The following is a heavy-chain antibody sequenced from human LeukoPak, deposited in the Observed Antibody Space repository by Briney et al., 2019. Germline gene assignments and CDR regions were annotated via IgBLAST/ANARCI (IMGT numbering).Heavy chain of an antibody. CDR2: IYYSGST. CDR3: ARGYYYYMDV. J-gene: IGHJ6*03. Sequence: SETLSPTCTVSGGSISSYYWSWIRQPPGKGLEWIGYIYYSGSTNYNPSLKGRVTISVDTSKDQFSLKLNSVTAADTAVYSCARGYYYYMDVWGKGTTVTVSS. V-gene: IGHV4-59*01. CDR1: GGSISSYY.